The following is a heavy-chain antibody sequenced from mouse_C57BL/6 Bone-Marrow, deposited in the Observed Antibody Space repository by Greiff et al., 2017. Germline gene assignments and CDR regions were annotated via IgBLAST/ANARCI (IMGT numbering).Heavy chain of an antibody. D-gene: IGHD2-4*01. V-gene: IGHV1-7*01. J-gene: IGHJ4*01. Sequence: VQLQQSGAELAKPGASVKLSCKASGYTFTSYWMPWVKQRPGQGLEWIGYINPSSGYTKYNQKFKDKATLTADKSSSTAYMQLSSLTYEDSAVYECARGGLRGFYAMDFWGQGTSVTVSS. CDR3: ARGGLRGFYAMDF. CDR2: INPSSGYT. CDR1: GYTFTSYW.